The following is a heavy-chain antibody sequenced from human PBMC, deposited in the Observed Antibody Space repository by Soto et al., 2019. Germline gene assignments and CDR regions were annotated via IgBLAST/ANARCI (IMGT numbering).Heavy chain of an antibody. Sequence: EVQLVESGGGLVQPGGSLRLSCAASGFTFSSYSMNWVRQAPGKGLEWVSSISSSSSYIYYADSVKGRFTISRDNAKNSLCLQMNSLRAEDTAVYYCARDAWQQLGNWFDPWGQGTLVTVSS. CDR1: GFTFSSYS. J-gene: IGHJ5*02. V-gene: IGHV3-21*01. D-gene: IGHD6-13*01. CDR3: ARDAWQQLGNWFDP. CDR2: ISSSSSYI.